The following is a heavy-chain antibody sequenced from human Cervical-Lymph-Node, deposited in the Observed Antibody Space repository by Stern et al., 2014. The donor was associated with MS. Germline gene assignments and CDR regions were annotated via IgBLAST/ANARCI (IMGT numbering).Heavy chain of an antibody. J-gene: IGHJ4*02. Sequence: VQLVQSGAEVKKPGSSVKVSRKASGGTFSSYALSRGRQAPGEGLEWMGGLVTIFGPANYANKFQGRVTITADESTSTAYMELSSLRSEDTAVYYCAREFSYDSSGYYFYYWGQGTLVTVSS. CDR3: AREFSYDSSGYYFYY. CDR1: GGTFSSYA. D-gene: IGHD3-22*01. V-gene: IGHV1-69*01. CDR2: LVTIFGPA.